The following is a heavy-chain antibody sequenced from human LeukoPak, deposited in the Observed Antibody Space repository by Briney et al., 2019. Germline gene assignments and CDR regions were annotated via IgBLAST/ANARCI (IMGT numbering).Heavy chain of an antibody. CDR1: GYSFTSYW. CDR2: IYPGDSDT. Sequence: GESLKISCKGSGYSFTSYWIGWVRQMPGKGLEWMGIIYPGDSDTRYSPSFQGQVTISADKSISTAYLQWSSLKASDTAMYYCASIQRGDSSGYYPFDYWGQGTLVTVSS. V-gene: IGHV5-51*01. J-gene: IGHJ4*02. CDR3: ASIQRGDSSGYYPFDY. D-gene: IGHD3-22*01.